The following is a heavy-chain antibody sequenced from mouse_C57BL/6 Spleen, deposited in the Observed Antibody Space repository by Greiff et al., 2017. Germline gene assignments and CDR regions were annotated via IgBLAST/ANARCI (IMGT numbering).Heavy chain of an antibody. V-gene: IGHV1-82*01. CDR1: GYAFSSSW. D-gene: IGHD1-1*01. Sequence: VQLQQSGPELVKPGASVKISCKASGYAFSSSWLNWVKQRPGQGLEWIGRIYPGDGDTNYNGKVKGKATLTADKSSSTAYMQLSSLTSEDSAVYCCARGGTTVVGTGYIDVWGTGTTVTVSS. CDR2: IYPGDGDT. CDR3: ARGGTTVVGTGYIDV. J-gene: IGHJ1*03.